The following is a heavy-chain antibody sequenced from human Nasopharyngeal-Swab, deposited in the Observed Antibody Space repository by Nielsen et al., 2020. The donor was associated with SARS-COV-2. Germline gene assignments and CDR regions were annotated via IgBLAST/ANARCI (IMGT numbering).Heavy chain of an antibody. J-gene: IGHJ4*02. Sequence: GESLKISCAASGFTFSSYAMSWVRQAPGKGLEWVAVISYDGSNKYYADSVKGRFTISRDNSKNTLYLQMNSLRAEDTAVYYCARDPPDYWGQGTLVTVSS. CDR1: GFTFSSYA. CDR2: ISYDGSNK. V-gene: IGHV3-30*04. CDR3: ARDPPDY.